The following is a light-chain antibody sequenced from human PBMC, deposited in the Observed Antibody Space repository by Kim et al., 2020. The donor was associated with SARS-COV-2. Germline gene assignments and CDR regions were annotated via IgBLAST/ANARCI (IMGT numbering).Light chain of an antibody. V-gene: IGKV1-9*01. CDR1: QGISSY. Sequence: ASVGARVGITCRASQGISSYLAWYQQKPGSAPKPLIFGASTLQIGVPSRFSGSGSGTDFTLTISSLQPEDFGTYYCQQLDRYPRTFGQGTKVDIK. CDR3: QQLDRYPRT. J-gene: IGKJ1*01. CDR2: GAS.